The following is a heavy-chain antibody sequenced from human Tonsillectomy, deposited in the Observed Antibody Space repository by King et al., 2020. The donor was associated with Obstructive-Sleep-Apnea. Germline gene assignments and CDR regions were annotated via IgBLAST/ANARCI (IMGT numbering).Heavy chain of an antibody. V-gene: IGHV3-30*09. J-gene: IGHJ4*02. D-gene: IGHD1-14*01. CDR3: VRGEISYNGNHFNRGDD. Sequence: VQLVESGGGVVQPGRSLRLSCAASGFTFNSYAMHWVRQAPGKGLQWVAVITYDGISKYYADSVKGRFAISRDNSKNTLYLQMNSLRADDTAMYYCVRGEISYNGNHFNRGDDWGQGTLVTVSS. CDR1: GFTFNSYA. CDR2: ITYDGISK.